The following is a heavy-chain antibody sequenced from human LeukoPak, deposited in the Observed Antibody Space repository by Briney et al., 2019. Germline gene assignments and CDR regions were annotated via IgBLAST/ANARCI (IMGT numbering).Heavy chain of an antibody. CDR3: ATVYRSSEGVNWFDP. V-gene: IGHV1-24*01. CDR1: GYTFTGYY. CDR2: FDPEDGET. D-gene: IGHD6-6*01. J-gene: IGHJ5*02. Sequence: ASVKVSCKASGYTFTGYYMHWVRQAPGQGLEWMGGFDPEDGETIYAQKFQGRVTMTEDTSTDTAYMELSCLRSEDTAVYYCATVYRSSEGVNWFDPWGQGTLVTVSS.